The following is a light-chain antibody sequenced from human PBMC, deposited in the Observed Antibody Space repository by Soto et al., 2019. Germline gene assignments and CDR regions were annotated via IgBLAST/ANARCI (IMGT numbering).Light chain of an antibody. CDR1: QSISSW. CDR3: HQYDTIVQT. V-gene: IGKV1-5*03. J-gene: IGKJ1*01. CDR2: KAS. Sequence: DIQMTQSPSTLSASVGDRVTITCRASQSISSWLAWYQQKPGKAPKLLIYKASSLESGVPSRFSGSGSGTDFTLTISRLEPEDFAVYYCHQYDTIVQTFGQGTKVDI.